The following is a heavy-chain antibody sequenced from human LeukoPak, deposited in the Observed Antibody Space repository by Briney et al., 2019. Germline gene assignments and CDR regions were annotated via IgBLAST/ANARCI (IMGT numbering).Heavy chain of an antibody. CDR3: AKDSDDYGDY. V-gene: IGHV3-23*01. CDR1: GFAVSNNY. Sequence: GGSLRLSCTASGFAVSNNYMSWVRQAPGKGLEWVSAISASGGSTYYADSVKGRFTISRDNSKNTLYLQMNSLRAEDTAVYYCAKDSDDYGDYWGQGTLVTVSS. J-gene: IGHJ4*02. CDR2: ISASGGST. D-gene: IGHD3-10*01.